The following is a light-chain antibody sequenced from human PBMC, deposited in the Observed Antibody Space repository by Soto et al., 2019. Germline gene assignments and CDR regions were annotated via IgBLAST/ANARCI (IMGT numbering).Light chain of an antibody. Sequence: QAVVTQPPSASGTPGQRVTISCYGSSSNIGSNYVYWYQQLPGTAPKLLIYRNNQRPSGVPDRFSGSKSGTSASLAISGLRSEDEADYYCAAWDDSLSVVVFGGGTKLTVL. CDR2: RNN. CDR1: SSNIGSNY. J-gene: IGLJ2*01. CDR3: AAWDDSLSVVV. V-gene: IGLV1-47*01.